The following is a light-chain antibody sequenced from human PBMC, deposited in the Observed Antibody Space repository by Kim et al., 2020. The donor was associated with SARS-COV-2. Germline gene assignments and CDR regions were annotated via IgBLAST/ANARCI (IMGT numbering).Light chain of an antibody. CDR2: GAS. CDR3: QQYNDGRT. J-gene: IGKJ1*01. V-gene: IGKV3-15*01. Sequence: SVSPGESATLSCRASQSLSGNLAWYQQKPGQAPRLLIYGASSRATGIPARFSGSGSGTEFTLTISSLQSEDFAVYYCQQYNDGRTFGQGTKVDIK. CDR1: QSLSGN.